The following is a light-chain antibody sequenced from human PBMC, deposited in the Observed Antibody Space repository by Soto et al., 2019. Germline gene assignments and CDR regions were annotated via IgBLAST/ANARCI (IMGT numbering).Light chain of an antibody. CDR2: EDD. CDR3: LSFDSDTQV. CDR1: SGSIASNS. V-gene: IGLV6-57*03. J-gene: IGLJ3*02. Sequence: NFMLTQPHSVSESPGKTVTISCTRISGSIASNSVQWFQQRPGSAPTTVIFEDDQRPSGVPDRFSGSIDSSSNSAPLTISGLKTEDEADYYCLSFDSDTQVFGGGTKLTVL.